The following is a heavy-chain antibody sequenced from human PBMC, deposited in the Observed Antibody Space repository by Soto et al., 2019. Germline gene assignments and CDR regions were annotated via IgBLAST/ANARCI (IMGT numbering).Heavy chain of an antibody. D-gene: IGHD3-3*01. CDR1: GYSFISYS. CDR3: ARGITIFGVLSAAFDI. J-gene: IGHJ3*02. V-gene: IGHV1-18*01. Sequence: ASVKVSCKASGYSFISYSIDWVRQAPGQGLEWMGWISPYNGNTKNGQKVQDRVTMTTDTSTGTAYMELRNLRSDDTAVYYCARGITIFGVLSAAFDIWGQGTMVTVSS. CDR2: ISPYNGNT.